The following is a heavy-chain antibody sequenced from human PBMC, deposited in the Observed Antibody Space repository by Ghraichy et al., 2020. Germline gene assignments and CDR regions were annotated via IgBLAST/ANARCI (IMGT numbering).Heavy chain of an antibody. CDR3: AKKDSSRPSDWYFDL. V-gene: IGHV3-23*01. Sequence: LSLTCAASGFTFSSYAMSWVRQAPGKGLEWVSTIRGSGGSTYYADSVKGRFTISRDNSKNTLYLQMNSLRAEDTAIYYCAKKDSSRPSDWYFDLWGRGTLVTVSS. CDR1: GFTFSSYA. D-gene: IGHD2-15*01. CDR2: IRGSGGST. J-gene: IGHJ2*01.